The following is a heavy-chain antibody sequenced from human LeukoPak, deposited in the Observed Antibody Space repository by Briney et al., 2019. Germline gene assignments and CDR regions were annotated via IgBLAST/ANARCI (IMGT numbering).Heavy chain of an antibody. V-gene: IGHV4-61*02. CDR1: GGSISSGSYY. D-gene: IGHD5-18*01. Sequence: PSQTLSLTCTVSGGSISSGSYYWSWIRQPAGKGLEWIGRIYTSGSTNYNPSLKSRVTISVDTSKNQFSLKLSSVTAADTAVYYCARGIPEIQLWLGSVAVWFDPWGQGTLVTVSS. CDR3: ARGIPEIQLWLGSVAVWFDP. J-gene: IGHJ5*02. CDR2: IYTSGST.